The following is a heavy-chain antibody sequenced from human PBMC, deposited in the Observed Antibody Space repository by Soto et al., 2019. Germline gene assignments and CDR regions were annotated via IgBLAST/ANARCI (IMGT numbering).Heavy chain of an antibody. V-gene: IGHV3-23*01. Sequence: EVQLLESGGGLVQPGGSLRLSCAASGFTFKNFAVSWVRQAPGKGMEGVSAIGGSGSSSNYADSVKGRFTVSRDDSKSTLYLQMRGLRVDDTALYYCAKDAVAYNGEWDWFDLWGQGTLVTVSS. J-gene: IGHJ5*02. CDR1: GFTFKNFA. D-gene: IGHD3-10*01. CDR2: IGGSGSSS. CDR3: AKDAVAYNGEWDWFDL.